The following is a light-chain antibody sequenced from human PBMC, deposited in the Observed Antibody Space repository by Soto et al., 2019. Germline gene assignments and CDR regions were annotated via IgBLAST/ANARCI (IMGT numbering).Light chain of an antibody. CDR3: QQYDNLPLT. J-gene: IGKJ3*01. V-gene: IGKV1-33*01. CDR2: DAS. CDR1: QDISNY. Sequence: DIQMTQSPSSLSASVGDRVTITCQASQDISNYLNWYQQKPGKAPKLLIYDASNLETGVPSRFSGSGSGTDFTFTISSLQPEDIATYYCQQYDNLPLTSGPGTKVISN.